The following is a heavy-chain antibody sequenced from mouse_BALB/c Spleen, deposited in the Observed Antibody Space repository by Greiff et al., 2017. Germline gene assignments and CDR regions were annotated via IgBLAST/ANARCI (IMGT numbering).Heavy chain of an antibody. J-gene: IGHJ4*01. CDR1: GYSITSDYA. Sequence: EVKLMESGPGLVKPSQSLSLTCTVTGYSITSDYAWNWIRQFPGNKLEWMGYISYSGSTSYNPSLKSRISITRDTSKNQFFLQLNSVTTEDTATYYCGGNLRGYAMDYWGQGTSVTVSS. V-gene: IGHV3-2*02. CDR2: ISYSGST. CDR3: GGNLRGYAMDY. D-gene: IGHD2-1*01.